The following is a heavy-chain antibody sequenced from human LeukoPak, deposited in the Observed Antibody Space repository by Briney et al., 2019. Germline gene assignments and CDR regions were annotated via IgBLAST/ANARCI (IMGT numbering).Heavy chain of an antibody. Sequence: ESGPTLVKPTQTLTLTCTFSGFSLSTIGVGVAWIRQPPGKTLEWLAVTYWNNDKSYSPSLKSRLTIAGDTSKSQVVLSMTNMHPVDTATYYCAHKGTSGILDPWGQGTLVTVSS. CDR2: TYWNNDK. CDR1: GFSLSTIGVG. V-gene: IGHV2-5*01. CDR3: AHKGTSGILDP. J-gene: IGHJ5*02. D-gene: IGHD3-10*01.